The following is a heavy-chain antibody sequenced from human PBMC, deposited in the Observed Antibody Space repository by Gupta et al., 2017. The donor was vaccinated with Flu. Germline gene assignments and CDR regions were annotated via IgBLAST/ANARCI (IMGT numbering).Heavy chain of an antibody. J-gene: IGHJ4*02. Sequence: EVQLVESGGRLVQPGGSLRLSCAASGFTFKNHWIHWVRQAPGKGLEWVARIDGEGSGTSYADSVKGRFAISRHNAKNTASLQMNSLRDEDTAVYYCGSVFEYWGQGTLVTVSS. V-gene: IGHV3-74*01. CDR3: GSVFEY. CDR2: IDGEGSGT. CDR1: GFTFKNHW.